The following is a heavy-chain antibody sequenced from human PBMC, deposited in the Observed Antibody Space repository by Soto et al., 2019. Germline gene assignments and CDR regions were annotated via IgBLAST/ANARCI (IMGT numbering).Heavy chain of an antibody. CDR1: GVSFNNNG. V-gene: IGHV1-69*01. D-gene: IGHD3-10*01. CDR3: ARVLYYGSGSYSPYGMDV. Sequence: QVQLVQSGAEVKKPGSSVKVSCKTSGVSFNNNGIGWVRQAPGHGLEWMGGVSPPFRTSNYARKFQGRISRTADASTGTVNMELSSLTSEDTAQYYCARVLYYGSGSYSPYGMDVWGQGTTVTVSS. CDR2: VSPPFRTS. J-gene: IGHJ6*02.